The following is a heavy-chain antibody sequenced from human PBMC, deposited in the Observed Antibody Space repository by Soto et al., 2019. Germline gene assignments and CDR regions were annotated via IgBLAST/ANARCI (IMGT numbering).Heavy chain of an antibody. CDR2: IYYSGST. CDR3: ARVWGGAFDF. CDR1: GDSISSYS. J-gene: IGHJ3*01. V-gene: IGHV4-59*01. Sequence: PSETLSLTCTVSGDSISSYSWSWIRQPPGKGLEWIGYIYYSGSTNYNPSLKSRVTISVDTSKNQFSLKLSSVTAADTAVYYCARVWGGAFDFWGQGTMVTVSS. D-gene: IGHD3-10*01.